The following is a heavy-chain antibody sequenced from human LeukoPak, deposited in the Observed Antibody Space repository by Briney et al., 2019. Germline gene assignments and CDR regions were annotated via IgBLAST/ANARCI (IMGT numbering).Heavy chain of an antibody. Sequence: GGSLRLSCAASGFTFSSYSMNWVRQAPGKGLEWVSSISSSSSYIYYADSVKGRFTISRDNAKNSLYLQMNSLRAEDTAVYYCARGLLITGTTRLFDYWGRGTLVTVSS. J-gene: IGHJ4*02. D-gene: IGHD1-7*01. V-gene: IGHV3-21*01. CDR2: ISSSSSYI. CDR1: GFTFSSYS. CDR3: ARGLLITGTTRLFDY.